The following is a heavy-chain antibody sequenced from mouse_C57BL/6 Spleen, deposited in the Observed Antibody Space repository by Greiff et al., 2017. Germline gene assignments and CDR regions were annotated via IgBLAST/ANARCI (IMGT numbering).Heavy chain of an antibody. J-gene: IGHJ3*01. V-gene: IGHV1-82*01. CDR2: LYPGDGDA. CDR1: GYAFSSSW. Sequence: VPLVESGPELVKPGASVKISCKASGYAFSSSWMNWVKQRPGTGLGWIGRLYPGDGDANYNGKFKGKATLTADKSSSTAYMQLSSLTSEDSAVYFFARGDLYYDYSWFAYWGQGTLVTVSA. CDR3: ARGDLYYDYSWFAY. D-gene: IGHD2-4*01.